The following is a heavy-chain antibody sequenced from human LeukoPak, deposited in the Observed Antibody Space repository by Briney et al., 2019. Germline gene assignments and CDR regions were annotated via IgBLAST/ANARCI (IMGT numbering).Heavy chain of an antibody. CDR2: ISSSSSYI. CDR1: GFTFSSYS. V-gene: IGHV3-21*01. CDR3: ARATMVRGVIMYAFDV. D-gene: IGHD3-10*01. J-gene: IGHJ3*01. Sequence: GGSLRLSCAASGFTFSSYSMNWVRQAPGKGLEWVSSISSSSSYIYYADSVKGRFTISRDNAKNSLYLQMNSLRAEDTAVYYCARATMVRGVIMYAFDVWGQGTMVTVSS.